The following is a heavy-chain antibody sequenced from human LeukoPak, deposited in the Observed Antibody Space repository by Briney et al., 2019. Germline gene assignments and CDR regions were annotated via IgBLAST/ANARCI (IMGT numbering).Heavy chain of an antibody. D-gene: IGHD7-27*01. Sequence: KASETLSLTCTVSGGSISSGGHYWSWIRQHPGRGLEWIGYIYFSGSTYYNPSLKSRVTISLDTSKNQFSLKLNSATAADTAIYYCARNILGSDTFDIWGLGTLVTVSS. V-gene: IGHV4-31*03. CDR1: GGSISSGGHY. J-gene: IGHJ3*02. CDR3: ARNILGSDTFDI. CDR2: IYFSGST.